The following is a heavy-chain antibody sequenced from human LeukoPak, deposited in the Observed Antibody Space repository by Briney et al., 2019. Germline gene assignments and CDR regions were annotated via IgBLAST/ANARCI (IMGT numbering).Heavy chain of an antibody. CDR2: INHSGST. V-gene: IGHV4-34*01. D-gene: IGHD5-18*01. CDR3: ARGWALYSYPYYFDY. J-gene: IGHJ4*02. Sequence: PSETLSLTCTVSGSSISSNFWSWIRQPPGKGLEWIGEINHSGSTNYNPSLKSRVTISVDTSKNQFSLKLSSVTAADTAVYYCARGWALYSYPYYFDYWGQGTLVTVSS. CDR1: GSSISSNF.